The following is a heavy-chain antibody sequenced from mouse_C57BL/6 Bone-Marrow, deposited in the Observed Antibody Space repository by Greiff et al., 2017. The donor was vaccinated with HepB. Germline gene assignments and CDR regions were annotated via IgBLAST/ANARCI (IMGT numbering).Heavy chain of an antibody. V-gene: IGHV1-64*01. J-gene: IGHJ4*01. CDR1: GYTFTSYW. Sequence: QVQLQQPGAELVKPGASVKLSCKASGYTFTSYWMHWVKKRPGQGLEWIGMIHPNSGSTNYNEKFKSKATLTVDKASTTAYMQLSSLTSEDSAVYYCARSDYAMDYWGQGTSVTVSS. CDR2: IHPNSGST. CDR3: ARSDYAMDY.